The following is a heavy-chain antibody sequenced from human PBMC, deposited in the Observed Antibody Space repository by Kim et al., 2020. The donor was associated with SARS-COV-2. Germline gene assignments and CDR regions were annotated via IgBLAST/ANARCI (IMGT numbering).Heavy chain of an antibody. J-gene: IGHJ6*02. CDR2: IYSGGSST. V-gene: IGHV3-23*03. CDR3: AKDLEEQQLVPHYYYYGMDV. CDR1: GFTFSSYA. D-gene: IGHD6-13*01. Sequence: GGSLRLSCAASGFTFSSYAMSWVRQAPGKGLEWVSVIYSGGSSTYYADSVKGRFTISRDNSKNTLYLQMNSLRAEDTAVYYCAKDLEEQQLVPHYYYYGMDVWGQGTTVTVSS.